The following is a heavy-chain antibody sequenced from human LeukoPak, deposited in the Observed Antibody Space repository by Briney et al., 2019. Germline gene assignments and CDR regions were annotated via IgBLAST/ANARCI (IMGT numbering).Heavy chain of an antibody. D-gene: IGHD1-26*01. Sequence: PGGSLRLSCAASGFTFSSYGMHGVRQAPGKGLEWVAFIRYDGSNKYYADSVKGRFTISRDNSKNTLYLQMNSLRAEDTAVYYCAKDPQKWESYFDYWGQGTLVTVSS. J-gene: IGHJ4*02. V-gene: IGHV3-30*02. CDR3: AKDPQKWESYFDY. CDR1: GFTFSSYG. CDR2: IRYDGSNK.